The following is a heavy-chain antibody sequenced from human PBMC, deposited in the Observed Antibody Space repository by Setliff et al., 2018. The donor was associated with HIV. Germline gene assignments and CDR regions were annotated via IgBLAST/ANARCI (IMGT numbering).Heavy chain of an antibody. D-gene: IGHD2-15*01. CDR1: GYTFAGYG. J-gene: IGHJ4*02. CDR2: INIYTGDR. CDR3: ARDSSASRTPPLH. V-gene: IGHV1-18*01. Sequence: GASVKVSCKASGYTFAGYGIHWVRRAPGQGLEWVGWINIYTGDRTYADNFQYRVTMTADTSTSTVYMELRHLRSDDTAVYYCARDSSASRTPPLHWGQGTLVTVSS.